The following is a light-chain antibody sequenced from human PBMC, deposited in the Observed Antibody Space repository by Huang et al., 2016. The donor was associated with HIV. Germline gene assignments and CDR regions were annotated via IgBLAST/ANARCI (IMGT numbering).Light chain of an antibody. Sequence: EIVLTQSPGTLSLSPGERTTLSCRASQSVSSNYLAWYQQKPGQAPRLVIHGASSRATGIADRFSGSGSGTAFTLTISRLVPNDFALYFCQQYGNSPPTFGGGTKVEIK. CDR2: GAS. CDR3: QQYGNSPPT. J-gene: IGKJ4*01. CDR1: QSVSSNY. V-gene: IGKV3-20*01.